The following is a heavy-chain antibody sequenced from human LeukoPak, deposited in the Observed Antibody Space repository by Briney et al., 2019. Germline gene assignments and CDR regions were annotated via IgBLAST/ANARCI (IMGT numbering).Heavy chain of an antibody. D-gene: IGHD3-3*01. Sequence: ASVKVSCKVSGYTLTELSMHWVRQAPGKGLEWMGGFDPEDGETIYAQKFQGRVTMTEDTSTDTAYMELSSLRSEDTAVYYCATGVLRFLEWSWNAFDIWGQGTMVTVSS. CDR2: FDPEDGET. J-gene: IGHJ3*02. V-gene: IGHV1-24*01. CDR1: GYTLTELS. CDR3: ATGVLRFLEWSWNAFDI.